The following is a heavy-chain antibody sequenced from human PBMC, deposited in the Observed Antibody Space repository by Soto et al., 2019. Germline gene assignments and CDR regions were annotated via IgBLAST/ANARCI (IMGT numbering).Heavy chain of an antibody. CDR2: IYPGDSDS. D-gene: IGHD3-3*01. V-gene: IGHV5-51*01. CDR1: EYSFSTYW. J-gene: IGHJ6*02. CDR3: ERQITHDDSWSNTYYYYGLDV. Sequence: GESLKISCKGSEYSFSTYWIAWVRQMPGKGLEWMGIIYPGDSDSRYSPSFQGQVTISADKSISTAHLQWSSLKASDTAMYYCERQITHDDSWSNTYYYYGLDVWGQGTTVTVPS.